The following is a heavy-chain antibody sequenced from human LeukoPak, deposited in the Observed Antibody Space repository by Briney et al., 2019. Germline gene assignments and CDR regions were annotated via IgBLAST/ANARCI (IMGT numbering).Heavy chain of an antibody. D-gene: IGHD3-3*01. Sequence: GRSLRLSCAASGFTFSSYGMHWVRQAPGKGLGWVAVIWYDGSNKYYADSVKGRFTISRDNSKNTLYLQMNSLRAEDTAVYYCARDGPGVLRFLEWLSAYYYYMDVWGKGTTVTVSS. CDR2: IWYDGSNK. V-gene: IGHV3-33*01. CDR3: ARDGPGVLRFLEWLSAYYYYMDV. CDR1: GFTFSSYG. J-gene: IGHJ6*03.